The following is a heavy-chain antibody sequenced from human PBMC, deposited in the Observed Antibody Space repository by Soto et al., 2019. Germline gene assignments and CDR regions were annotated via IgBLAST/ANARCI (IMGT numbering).Heavy chain of an antibody. Sequence: QVQLQESGPGLVKPSETLSLTCTVSGGSVSSGSYYWSWIRQPPGKGLEWIGYIYYSGSTNYNPSLKSRVTISVDTSKNQFSLKLSSVTAADTAVYYWAVYYGRLDYWGQGTLVTVSS. CDR1: GGSVSSGSYY. D-gene: IGHD1-26*01. CDR3: AVYYGRLDY. V-gene: IGHV4-61*01. CDR2: IYYSGST. J-gene: IGHJ4*02.